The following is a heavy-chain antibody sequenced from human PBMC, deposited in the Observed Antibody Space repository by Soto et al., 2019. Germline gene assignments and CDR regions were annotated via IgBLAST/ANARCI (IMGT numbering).Heavy chain of an antibody. CDR2: IWYDGSNK. V-gene: IGHV3-33*08. D-gene: IGHD3-22*01. CDR1: GFTFSSYG. Sequence: GGSLRLSCATSGFTFSSYGMHWVRQAPGKGLEWVAVIWYDGSNKYCADSVKGRFTISRDNSKNTLYLQMNSLRAEDTAVYYCARLYYYDSSALDYWGQGTLVTVSS. J-gene: IGHJ4*02. CDR3: ARLYYYDSSALDY.